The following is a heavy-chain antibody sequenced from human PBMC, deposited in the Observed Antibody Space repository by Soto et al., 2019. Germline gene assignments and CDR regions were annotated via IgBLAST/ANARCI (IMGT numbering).Heavy chain of an antibody. CDR2: IYSSGTT. CDR3: ARTKHYYDSSGYMIPYYFDY. Sequence: PSETLSLTCSVSGGSIRSGGYYWSWIRQHPGKGLEFSGNIYSSGTTYYNPSLKSRVTISGDTSKIQFSLKLSSVTAADMAVHYCARTKHYYDSSGYMIPYYFDYWGQGTLVTVSA. V-gene: IGHV4-31*03. CDR1: GGSIRSGGYY. J-gene: IGHJ4*01. D-gene: IGHD3-22*01.